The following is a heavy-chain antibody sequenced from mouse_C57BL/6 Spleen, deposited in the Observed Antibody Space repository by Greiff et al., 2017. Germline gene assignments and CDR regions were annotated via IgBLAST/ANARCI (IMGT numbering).Heavy chain of an antibody. D-gene: IGHD4-1*01. J-gene: IGHJ2*01. CDR2: IDPETGGT. CDR3: TRGPNWGYYVDY. Sequence: VQLQQSGAELVRPGASVTLSCKASGYTFTDYEMHWVKQTPVHGLEWIGAIDPETGGTAYNQKFKGKAILTADKSSSTAYMELRSLTSEDSAVYYCTRGPNWGYYVDYWGQGTTLTVSS. CDR1: GYTFTDYE. V-gene: IGHV1-15*01.